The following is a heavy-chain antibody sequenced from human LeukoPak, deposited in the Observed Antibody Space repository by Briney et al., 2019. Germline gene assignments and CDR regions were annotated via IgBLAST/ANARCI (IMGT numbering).Heavy chain of an antibody. J-gene: IGHJ6*02. Sequence: GGSLRLSCGASGFTFSSHAMTWVRQAPGKGLEWVSAISISGDTTYYADSVKGRFTISRDNSKNTLYLQMNSLRAEDTAVYYCARDLHYSSGWYVYYYYGMDVWGQGTTVTVSS. CDR3: ARDLHYSSGWYVYYYYGMDV. D-gene: IGHD6-19*01. CDR2: ISISGDTT. CDR1: GFTFSSHA. V-gene: IGHV3-23*01.